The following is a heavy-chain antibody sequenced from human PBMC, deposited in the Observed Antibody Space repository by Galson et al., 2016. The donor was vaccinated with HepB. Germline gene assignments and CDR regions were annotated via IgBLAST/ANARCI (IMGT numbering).Heavy chain of an antibody. CDR2: ISLAGDT. J-gene: IGHJ3*01. CDR3: ARHMAVPNTRGFDL. D-gene: IGHD6-19*01. V-gene: IGHV4-4*02. CDR1: GDSITSATW. Sequence: ETLSLTCTVSGDSITSATWWSWVRQPPGKGLEWIGEISLAGDTNYAPSHKSRVSVSVDQSNNQFSLRLSSVTAADTAIYYCARHMAVPNTRGFDLWGQGTFVTVSS.